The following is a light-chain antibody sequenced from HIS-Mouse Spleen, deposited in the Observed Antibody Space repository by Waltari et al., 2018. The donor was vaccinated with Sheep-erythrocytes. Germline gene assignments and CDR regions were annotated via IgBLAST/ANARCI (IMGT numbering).Light chain of an antibody. CDR3: CSYAGSYNHV. V-gene: IGLV2-11*02. CDR2: DVS. J-gene: IGLJ1*01. Sequence: QSALTQPRSVSGSPGQSVTISCMCTSSDVGGYTYVLWYQQHPGKAPKLMIYDVSKRPSGVPDRFSGSKSGNTASLTISGLQAEDEADYYCCSYAGSYNHVFATGTKVTVL. CDR1: SSDVGGYTY.